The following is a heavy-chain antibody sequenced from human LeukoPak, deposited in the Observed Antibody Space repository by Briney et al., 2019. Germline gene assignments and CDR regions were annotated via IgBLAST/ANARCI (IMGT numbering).Heavy chain of an antibody. J-gene: IGHJ4*02. CDR3: ARDLRQGSGWSGIDY. Sequence: GGSLRLSCVASGFTFSTYAMHWVRQAPGKGLEWMAVTSYDGSDKYYADSVKGRFTISRDNSKNTLYLQMNSLRPEDTAIYYCARDLRQGSGWSGIDYWRQGTLVTVSS. CDR1: GFTFSTYA. V-gene: IGHV3-30*04. CDR2: TSYDGSDK. D-gene: IGHD6-19*01.